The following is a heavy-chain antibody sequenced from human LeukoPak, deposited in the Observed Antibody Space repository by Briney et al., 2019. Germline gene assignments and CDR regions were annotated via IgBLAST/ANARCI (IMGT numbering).Heavy chain of an antibody. CDR2: IYYTGST. D-gene: IGHD6-19*01. CDR3: ARRRGWYPVDY. J-gene: IGHJ4*02. CDR1: GGSISSSSYY. Sequence: SETLSLTCTVSGGSISSSSYYWGWIRQPPGKGLEGVGTIYYTGSTYYNPSLKSRVTISVDTSKNQCSLKLSSVTAADTAVYYCARRRGWYPVDYWGQGTLVTVSS. V-gene: IGHV4-39*01.